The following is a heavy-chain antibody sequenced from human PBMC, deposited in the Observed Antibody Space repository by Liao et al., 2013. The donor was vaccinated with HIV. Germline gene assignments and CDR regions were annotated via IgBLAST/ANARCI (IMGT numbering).Heavy chain of an antibody. V-gene: IGHV4-30-2*01. J-gene: IGHJ4*02. D-gene: IGHD4-17*01. CDR2: IYHSGST. CDR3: ARQGHDYGDLGVYSFDC. Sequence: QLQLQESGSGLVKPSQTLSLTCAVSGDSISSGGYSWTWIRQPPGKGLEWIGYIYHSGSTYYSPSLKSRVTISVDRSRNQFSLKMSSVTAADTAVYYCARQGHDYGDLGVYSFDCWGQGTLVTVSS. CDR1: GDSISSGGYS.